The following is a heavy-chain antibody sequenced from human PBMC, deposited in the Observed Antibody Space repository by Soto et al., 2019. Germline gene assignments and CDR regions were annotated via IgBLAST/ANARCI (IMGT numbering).Heavy chain of an antibody. CDR3: AKAYTPYCSSTSCYVFDY. D-gene: IGHD2-2*01. CDR1: GFTFSSYA. Sequence: EVQLLESGGGLVQPGGSLRLSCAASGFTFSSYAMSWVRQAPGKGLEWVSAISGSGGSTYYADSVKGRFTISRDNSKNTLYLQMNSLRAEDTALYYCAKAYTPYCSSTSCYVFDYWGQGTLVTVSS. CDR2: ISGSGGST. J-gene: IGHJ4*02. V-gene: IGHV3-23*01.